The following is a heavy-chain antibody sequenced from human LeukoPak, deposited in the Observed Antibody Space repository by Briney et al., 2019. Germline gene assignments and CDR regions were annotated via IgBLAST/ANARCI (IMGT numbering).Heavy chain of an antibody. CDR3: AGPGISAARFSH. J-gene: IGHJ1*01. CDR1: GSPISSYY. CDR2: IYYRGRT. D-gene: IGHD6-13*01. Sequence: SEPLSLICTVSGSPISSYYWIWIPQPPGKGLEWIGYIYYRGRTKYNPSLKSRVTISVETSKNQYSRTLSSVTAADTAVYYCAGPGISAARFSHWGQGTLVTVSS. V-gene: IGHV4-59*03.